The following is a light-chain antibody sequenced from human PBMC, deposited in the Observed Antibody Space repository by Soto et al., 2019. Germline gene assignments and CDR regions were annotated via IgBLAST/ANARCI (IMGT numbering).Light chain of an antibody. CDR1: QSISNNH. Sequence: EIVLTQSPCTLSLSPGESVTLSCRASQSISNNHLAWYQQKPGQAPRLLIHGTSNRATGIPDRFSGSGSGTDFTLTFSRLEPEDFAVYYCEYYGSSITFGGGTKVDIK. J-gene: IGKJ4*01. CDR2: GTS. V-gene: IGKV3-20*01. CDR3: EYYGSSIT.